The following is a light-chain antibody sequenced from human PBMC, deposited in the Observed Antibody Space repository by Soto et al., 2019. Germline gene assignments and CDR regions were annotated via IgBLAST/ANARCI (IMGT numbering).Light chain of an antibody. V-gene: IGKV1-5*03. J-gene: IGKJ2*01. CDR1: QSISIW. CDR2: KAS. CDR3: QQYNSYPYT. Sequence: DIQMTQSPSTLSASVGDRVTITCRASQSISIWLAWYQQKPGKAPKLLIYKASSLESGVPSRFSGSASGTEFTLTISTLQPDDFATYYCQQYNSYPYTFGQGTKLEIK.